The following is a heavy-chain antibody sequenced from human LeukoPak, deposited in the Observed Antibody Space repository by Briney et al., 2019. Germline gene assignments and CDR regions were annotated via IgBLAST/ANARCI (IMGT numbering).Heavy chain of an antibody. J-gene: IGHJ4*02. D-gene: IGHD6-19*01. V-gene: IGHV4-59*01. CDR1: GGSISSYY. CDR2: IYYSGST. CDR3: ARRRASSGWGFGY. Sequence: SETLSLTCTVSGGSISSYYWSWIRQPPGKGLEWIGYIYYSGSTNYNPSLKSRVTISVDTSKNQFSLKLSSVTAADTAVYYCARRRASSGWGFGYWGQGTLVTVSS.